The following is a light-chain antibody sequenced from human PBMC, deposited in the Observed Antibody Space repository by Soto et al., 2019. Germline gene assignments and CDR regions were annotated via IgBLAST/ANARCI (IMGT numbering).Light chain of an antibody. CDR2: EDT. CDR3: CSYAGSSNYV. J-gene: IGLJ1*01. CDR1: SSDVGSYNL. Sequence: QSVLTQPASVSGSPGQSITVSCTGTSSDVGSYNLVSWYQQHPGKAPKLMIYEDTKRPSGVSNRFSGSKSGNMASLTISGLQAEDEADYYCCSYAGSSNYVLGTGTKVTVL. V-gene: IGLV2-23*01.